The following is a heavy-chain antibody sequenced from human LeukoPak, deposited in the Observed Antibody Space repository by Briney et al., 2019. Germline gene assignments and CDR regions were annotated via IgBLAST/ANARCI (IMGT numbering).Heavy chain of an antibody. CDR1: GFTFSSYW. Sequence: GGSLRLSCAASGFTFSSYWMTWVRQAPGKGLEWVANINQDGGEKYYVDSVKGRFTTSRDNAKNSLYLQMSSLRAEDAAVYYCATDYHGYFDYWGQGTLVTVSS. CDR3: ATDYHGYFDY. V-gene: IGHV3-7*01. CDR2: INQDGGEK. D-gene: IGHD1-14*01. J-gene: IGHJ4*02.